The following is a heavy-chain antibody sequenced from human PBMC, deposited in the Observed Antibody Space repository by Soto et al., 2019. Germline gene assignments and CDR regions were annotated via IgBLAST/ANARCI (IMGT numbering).Heavy chain of an antibody. CDR1: GYIFNTYA. D-gene: IGHD3-10*01. J-gene: IGHJ4*02. CDR3: ASPSYGSGNFY. CDR2: INAGNGNT. V-gene: IGHV1-3*01. Sequence: QVQLVQSGAEVKKPGASVRVSCKASGYIFNTYALHWVRQAPGQRLEWMGWINAGNGNTKYSQNFQDRVTFIRDTAASTAYMELNSLSSEDTAVYYCASPSYGSGNFYWGQGTLVTVSS.